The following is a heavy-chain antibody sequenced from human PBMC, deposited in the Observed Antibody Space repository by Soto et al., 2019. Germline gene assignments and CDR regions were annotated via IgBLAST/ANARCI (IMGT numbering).Heavy chain of an antibody. D-gene: IGHD2-15*01. J-gene: IGHJ4*02. CDR1: RYSFTISW. CDR3: ARGYCSGGSCYARFDY. Sequence: GEXLKVSGNGSRYSFTISWMGVVRAIPGKGLEWMGIIYPGDSDTRYSPSFQGQVTISADKSISTAYLQWSSLKASDTAMYYCARGYCSGGSCYARFDYWGQGTLVTVSS. V-gene: IGHV5-51*03. CDR2: IYPGDSDT.